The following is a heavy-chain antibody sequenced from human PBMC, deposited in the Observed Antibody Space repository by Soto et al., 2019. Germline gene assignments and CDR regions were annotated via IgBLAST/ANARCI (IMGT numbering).Heavy chain of an antibody. CDR3: ARVGFYDRSGYPPLYYYYGMDV. J-gene: IGHJ6*02. CDR1: GYTFTNYG. CDR2: ISTYNGNT. D-gene: IGHD3-22*01. V-gene: IGHV1-18*01. Sequence: ASVKVSCKASGYTFTNYGISWVRQAPGQGLEWMGWISTYNGNTNHAQKLQDRVIMTTDTSTSTAYMELRSLRSDDAAVYYCARVGFYDRSGYPPLYYYYGMDVWGQGTTVTVSS.